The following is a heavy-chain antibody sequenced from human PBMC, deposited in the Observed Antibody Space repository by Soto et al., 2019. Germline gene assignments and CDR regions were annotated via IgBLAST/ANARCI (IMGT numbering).Heavy chain of an antibody. CDR2: TDESGGI. J-gene: IGHJ4*02. CDR3: AIGRWGNKY. CDR1: GGSFSPYY. V-gene: IGHV4-34*01. Sequence: QVQLQQWGTGLLKSSETLSLNCAVYGGSFSPYYWSWVRQPPGKGLEWIGETDESGGIYYNPSLKSRVTVSLDPSKKQFSLEVKSVPAADTAVYYCAIGRWGNKYWGQGTLVTVSS. D-gene: IGHD3-16*01.